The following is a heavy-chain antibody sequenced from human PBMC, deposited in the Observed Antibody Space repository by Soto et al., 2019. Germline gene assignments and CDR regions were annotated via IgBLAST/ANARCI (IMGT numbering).Heavy chain of an antibody. CDR2: ISYDGSNK. Sequence: QVQLVESGGGVVQPGRSLRLSCAASGFTFSSYGMHWVRQAPGKGLEWVAVISYDGSNKYYADSVKGRFTISRDNSKNTLYLKMNSLRAEDTAVYYCAKEQYIVVVVAAAGGLDYWGQGTLVTVSS. CDR3: AKEQYIVVVVAAAGGLDY. D-gene: IGHD2-15*01. CDR1: GFTFSSYG. V-gene: IGHV3-30*18. J-gene: IGHJ4*02.